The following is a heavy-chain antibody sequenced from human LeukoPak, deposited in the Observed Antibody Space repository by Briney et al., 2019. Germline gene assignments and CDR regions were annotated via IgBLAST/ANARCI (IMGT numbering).Heavy chain of an antibody. CDR1: GLTVSSNY. CDR3: ARGYYGLNYFDY. Sequence: GGSLGLSCAASGLTVSSNYMSWVRQAPGKGLEWVSVIYSDGSTYYADSVKGRFTISRDHSKNTLYLQMNSLRAEDTAVYYCARGYYGLNYFDYWGQGTLVTVSS. CDR2: IYSDGST. J-gene: IGHJ4*02. D-gene: IGHD3-16*01. V-gene: IGHV3-53*01.